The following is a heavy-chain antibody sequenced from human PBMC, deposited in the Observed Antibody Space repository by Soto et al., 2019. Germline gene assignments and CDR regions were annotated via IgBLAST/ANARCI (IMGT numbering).Heavy chain of an antibody. CDR1: GFTLSSYN. Sequence: EVQLVESGGGLVQPGGSLRLSCAASGFTLSSYNMNWVRQAPGKGLEWVSYISGSSDTLYYADSVKGRFTISRDNAKHSLYLQMDSLRDEDTAVYYCARDHGGSTWFVGIYYYFGVDVWGQGTTVSVSS. D-gene: IGHD6-13*01. CDR2: ISGSSDTL. CDR3: ARDHGGSTWFVGIYYYFGVDV. J-gene: IGHJ6*02. V-gene: IGHV3-48*02.